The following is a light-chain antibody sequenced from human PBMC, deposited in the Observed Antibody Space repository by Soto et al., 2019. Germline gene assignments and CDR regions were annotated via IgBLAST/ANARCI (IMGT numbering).Light chain of an antibody. V-gene: IGLV2-14*01. J-gene: IGLJ3*02. CDR3: NSYTSSTTWV. CDR2: EVS. CDR1: SSDVGGYNS. Sequence: QSVLTQPASVSGSPGQSITISCTGTSSDVGGYNSVSWYQQHPGKAPKIMIYEVSNRPSGVSNRFSGSKSGNTASLTISGLQAEDEADYYCNSYTSSTTWVFGGGTKLTVL.